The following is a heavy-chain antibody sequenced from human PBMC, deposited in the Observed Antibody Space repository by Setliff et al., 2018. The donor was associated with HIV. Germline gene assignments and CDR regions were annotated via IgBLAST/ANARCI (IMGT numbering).Heavy chain of an antibody. J-gene: IGHJ4*02. Sequence: PSETLSLTCTVSVGSISRYYWSWIRQPAGKGLEWIGRIYTSGSTNYNPSLKSRVTMSVDTSTNQFSLKLSSVTAADTAVDYCAMSGHPWGNYYFDYWGQGTLVTVSS. CDR1: VGSISRYY. CDR2: IYTSGST. D-gene: IGHD7-27*01. V-gene: IGHV4-4*07. CDR3: AMSGHPWGNYYFDY.